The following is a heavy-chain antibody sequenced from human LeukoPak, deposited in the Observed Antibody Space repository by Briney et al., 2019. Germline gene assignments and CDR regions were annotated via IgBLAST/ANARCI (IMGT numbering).Heavy chain of an antibody. CDR3: AKSDCGSDGCKLLNY. D-gene: IGHD2-21*01. CDR2: INGSGDAT. J-gene: IGHJ4*02. V-gene: IGHV3-23*01. Sequence: GGSLRLSCAVSGFIFSHYTMTWVRQAPGKGLEWVSSINGSGDATKYADSVMGRFTISRDNSKSTVSLQMNSLRVEDTAIYYCAKSDCGSDGCKLLNYWGQGTLVTASS. CDR1: GFIFSHYT.